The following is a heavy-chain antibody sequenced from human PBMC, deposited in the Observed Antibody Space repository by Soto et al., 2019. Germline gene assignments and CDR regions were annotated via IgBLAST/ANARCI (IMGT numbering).Heavy chain of an antibody. J-gene: IGHJ4*02. Sequence: QVQLQESGPGLVKPSQTLSLTCTVSGGSISSGDYYWSWIRQPPGKGLEWIGYIYYSGSTYYNPSLKSRVILSVDTSKNHFALKLSSVTAADTAVYECEGVSTVTAFDYWGQGTLVTVSS. D-gene: IGHD4-17*01. CDR2: IYYSGST. V-gene: IGHV4-30-4*01. CDR3: EGVSTVTAFDY. CDR1: GGSISSGDYY.